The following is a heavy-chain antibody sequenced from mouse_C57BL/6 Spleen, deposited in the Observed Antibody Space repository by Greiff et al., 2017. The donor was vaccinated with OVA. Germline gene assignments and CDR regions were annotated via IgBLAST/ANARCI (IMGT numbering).Heavy chain of an antibody. CDR1: GYTFTSYW. CDR2: IDASDSYT. V-gene: IGHV1-69*01. CDR3: ARWPLYYGLDY. D-gene: IGHD1-1*01. J-gene: IGHJ2*01. Sequence: QVQLQQPGAELVMPGASVKLSCKASGYTFTSYWMHWVKQRPGQGLEWIGEIDASDSYTNYNQKFKGKSTLTVDKSSSTAYMQLSSLTSEDSAVYYCARWPLYYGLDYWGQGTTLTVSS.